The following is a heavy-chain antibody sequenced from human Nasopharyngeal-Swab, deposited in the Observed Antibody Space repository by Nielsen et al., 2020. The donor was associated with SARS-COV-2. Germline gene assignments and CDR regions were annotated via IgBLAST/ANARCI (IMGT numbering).Heavy chain of an antibody. V-gene: IGHV4-34*01. CDR3: ARWIRYYGSESYQDV. D-gene: IGHD3-10*01. CDR1: GGSFSGYY. CDR2: INHSGST. Sequence: SETLSLTCAVYGGSFSGYYWSWIRQPPGKGLEWIGEINHSGSTNYNPSLKSRVTISVDTSKNQFSLKLSSVTAADTAVYYCARWIRYYGSESYQDVWGQGTTVTVSS. J-gene: IGHJ6*02.